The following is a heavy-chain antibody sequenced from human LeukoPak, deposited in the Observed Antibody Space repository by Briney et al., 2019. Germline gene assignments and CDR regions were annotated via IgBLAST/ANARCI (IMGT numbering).Heavy chain of an antibody. D-gene: IGHD6-13*01. CDR1: GYSISRGYSISNGYY. CDR2: IYDSGST. Sequence: SETLSLTCAVSGYSISRGYSISNGYYWGWIRQPPGKGLEWIGSIYDSGSTYYNPSLKSRVTISVDTAKNPFSLKLSSVTAADTAVYYCARNRTTVIPGIGAAGPLNWFDPWGQGILVTVSS. CDR3: ARNRTTVIPGIGAAGPLNWFDP. V-gene: IGHV4-38-2*01. J-gene: IGHJ5*02.